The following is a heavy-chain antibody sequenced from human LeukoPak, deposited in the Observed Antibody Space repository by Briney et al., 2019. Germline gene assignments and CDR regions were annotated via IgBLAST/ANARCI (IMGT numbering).Heavy chain of an antibody. V-gene: IGHV3-48*04. CDR3: ARDYASRLVHDDSGFLR. D-gene: IGHD3-22*01. Sequence: GGSLRLSCAASGFTFSSYSMNWVRQAPGKGLEWVSYISSSSSIINYAESVRGRFTISRDNAKNFLYLQMNSLRAEDTAVYYCARDYASRLVHDDSGFLRWGQGTLLTVSS. CDR2: ISSSSSII. J-gene: IGHJ4*02. CDR1: GFTFSSYS.